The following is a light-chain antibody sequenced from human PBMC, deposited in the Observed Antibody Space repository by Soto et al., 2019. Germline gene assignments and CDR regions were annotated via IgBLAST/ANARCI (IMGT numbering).Light chain of an antibody. J-gene: IGKJ5*01. Sequence: EIVMTQSPGTLSVSPGERATLSCRASQSISTNLAWYQQRPGQAPRLLIYDASNRATGIPARFSGSGSGTDFTLTISSLEPEDFAVYYCQQRSNWPTFGQGTRLEI. CDR3: QQRSNWPT. CDR2: DAS. CDR1: QSISTN. V-gene: IGKV3-11*01.